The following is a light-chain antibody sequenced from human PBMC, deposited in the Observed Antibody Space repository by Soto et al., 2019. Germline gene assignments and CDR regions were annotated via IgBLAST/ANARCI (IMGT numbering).Light chain of an antibody. CDR2: GNS. CDR3: QSYDSSLGGSYV. Sequence: QSVLTQPPSVSGAPGQRVTISCTGSSSNIGAGYDVHWYQQLPGTAPKLLIYGNSNRPSGVPDRFAGCKSGTSASLAITGLQAEDEAYYYCQSYDSSLGGSYVFGTGTKLTVL. V-gene: IGLV1-40*01. CDR1: SSNIGAGYD. J-gene: IGLJ1*01.